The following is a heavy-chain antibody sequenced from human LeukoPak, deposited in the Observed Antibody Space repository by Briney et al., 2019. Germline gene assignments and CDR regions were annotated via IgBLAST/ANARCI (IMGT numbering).Heavy chain of an antibody. V-gene: IGHV4-31*03. J-gene: IGHJ4*02. CDR2: IYYSGST. D-gene: IGHD3-10*01. CDR3: ASCLGFGELLV. Sequence: PSETLSLTCTVSGGSISSGGYCWSWIRQHPGKGLEWIGYIYYSGSTYYNPSLKSRVTISVDTSKNQFSLKLSSVTAADTAVYYCASCLGFGELLVWGQGTLVTVSS. CDR1: GGSISSGGYC.